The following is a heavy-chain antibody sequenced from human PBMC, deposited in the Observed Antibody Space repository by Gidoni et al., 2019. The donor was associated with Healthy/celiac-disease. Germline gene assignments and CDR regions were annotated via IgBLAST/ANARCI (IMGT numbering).Heavy chain of an antibody. CDR3: AREDVDTAMVTGFDY. CDR2: ISYDGSNK. Sequence: QVQLVESGGGVVQPGRSLRLSCAASGFPFIRYAMHWVGQAPGKGLEWVAVISYDGSNKYYADSVKGRFTITRDNSKNTLYLQMNSLRAEDTAVYYCAREDVDTAMVTGFDYWGQGTLVTVSS. D-gene: IGHD5-18*01. CDR1: GFPFIRYA. J-gene: IGHJ4*02. V-gene: IGHV3-30-3*01.